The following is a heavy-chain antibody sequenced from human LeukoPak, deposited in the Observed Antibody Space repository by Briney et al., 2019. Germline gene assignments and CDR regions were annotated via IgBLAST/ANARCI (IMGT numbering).Heavy chain of an antibody. CDR1: GYTFTSYA. Sequence: ASVKVSCKASGYTFTSYAMHWVRQAPGQRLEWMGWINAGNGNTKYSQKFRGRVTITRDTSASTAYMELSSLRSEDTAVYYCARSLSGWRHEYFQHWGQGTLVTVSS. D-gene: IGHD6-19*01. J-gene: IGHJ1*01. CDR2: INAGNGNT. V-gene: IGHV1-3*01. CDR3: ARSLSGWRHEYFQH.